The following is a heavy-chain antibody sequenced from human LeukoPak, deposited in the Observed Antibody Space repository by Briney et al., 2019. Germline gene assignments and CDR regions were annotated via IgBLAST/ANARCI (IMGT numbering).Heavy chain of an antibody. CDR1: GGTFSSYA. CDR2: IIPIFGTA. Sequence: SVKVSCKASGGTFSSYAISWVRQAPGQGLEWMGGIIPIFGTANYAQKFQGRVTITADESTSTAYMELSSLRSEDTAVYYCAGGSWDYDSSGYYYAIDYWGQGTLVTVSS. CDR3: AGGSWDYDSSGYYYAIDY. V-gene: IGHV1-69*13. D-gene: IGHD3-22*01. J-gene: IGHJ4*02.